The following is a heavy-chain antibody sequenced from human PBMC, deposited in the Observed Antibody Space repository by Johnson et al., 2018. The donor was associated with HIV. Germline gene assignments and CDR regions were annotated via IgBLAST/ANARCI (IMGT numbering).Heavy chain of an antibody. D-gene: IGHD5-18*01. V-gene: IGHV3-11*01. J-gene: IGHJ3*02. CDR2: ISTSGSTI. CDR1: GFTFRDHY. CDR3: ARDQHDSYGGWWYGAFDI. Sequence: QVQLVESGGGLVQPGGPLRLSCAASGFTFRDHYMSWIRQAPGKGLEWVADISTSGSTIYYADSVKGRFTISRDNAKNSLYLQMNSLRAEDTAVYYCARDQHDSYGGWWYGAFDIWGQGTRVTVSS.